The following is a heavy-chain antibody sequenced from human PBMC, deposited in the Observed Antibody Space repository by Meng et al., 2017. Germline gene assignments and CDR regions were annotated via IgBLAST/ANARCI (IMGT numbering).Heavy chain of an antibody. D-gene: IGHD1-1*01. CDR3: ARDSRDDDY. CDR1: GYTFTSYA. Sequence: SVTVSCQASGYTFTSYAMHWVRQAHGQRLEWMGWINAGNGNTKNSQKFQGRATINRDTSASTAYMELSSLRSEDTAVYYCARDSRDDDYWGQGTPVTVSS. J-gene: IGHJ4*02. V-gene: IGHV1-3*01. CDR2: INAGNGNT.